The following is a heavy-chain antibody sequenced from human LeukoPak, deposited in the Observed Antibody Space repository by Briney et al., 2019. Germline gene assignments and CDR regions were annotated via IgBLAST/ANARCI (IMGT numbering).Heavy chain of an antibody. V-gene: IGHV4-59*02. J-gene: IGHJ4*02. CDR3: ARRDGDNYDFDY. D-gene: IGHD5-24*01. CDR2: SFYIGRT. CDR1: GASVRSHY. Sequence: SETLSLTCPVSGASVRSHYWSWIRQTPGKRLACLGYSFYIGRTNYNPPLGRQVAISLDTSKNQFSLRLTAVTAADTAVYYCARRDGDNYDFDYWGQGILVTVSS.